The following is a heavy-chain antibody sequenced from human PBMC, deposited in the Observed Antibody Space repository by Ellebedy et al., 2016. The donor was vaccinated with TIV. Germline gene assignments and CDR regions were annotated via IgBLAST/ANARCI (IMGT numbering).Heavy chain of an antibody. V-gene: IGHV1-2*02. CDR3: ARVRGVIVFDY. Sequence: ASVKVSCKASGHTFTAYYIHWVRLAPGQGLEWMGWINPDSGGTNYAQKFQGRVTMTRDTSISTAYMELSRLRSDDTAVYYCARVRGVIVFDYWGQGTVVTVSS. CDR1: GHTFTAYY. J-gene: IGHJ4*02. CDR2: INPDSGGT. D-gene: IGHD3-10*01.